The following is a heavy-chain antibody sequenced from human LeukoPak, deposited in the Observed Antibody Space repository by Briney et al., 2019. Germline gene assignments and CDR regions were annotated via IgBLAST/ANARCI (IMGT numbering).Heavy chain of an antibody. V-gene: IGHV3-21*01. J-gene: IGHJ3*02. D-gene: IGHD5-24*01. Sequence: GGSLRLSCAASGFTFSRYSMNWVRQAPGKGLEWVSSISGSSIYKYYADSVKGRFTISRDNAKNTLYLQMNSLRAEDTAVYYCARRWLQFDDAFDIWGQGTMVTVSS. CDR2: ISGSSIYK. CDR3: ARRWLQFDDAFDI. CDR1: GFTFSRYS.